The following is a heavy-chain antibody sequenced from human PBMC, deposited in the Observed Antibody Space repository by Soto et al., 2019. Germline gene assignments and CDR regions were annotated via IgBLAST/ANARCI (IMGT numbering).Heavy chain of an antibody. CDR2: MNPNSGNT. Sequence: QVQLVQSGAEVKKPGASVKVSCKASGYTFTSYDINWVRQGTGQGLEWMGWMNPNSGNTGYAQKFQGRVTMTRNTSISTAYMELSSLRSEDTAVYYCARADYYDRSGYLLPCGYWGQGTLVTVSS. CDR1: GYTFTSYD. J-gene: IGHJ4*02. D-gene: IGHD3-22*01. V-gene: IGHV1-8*01. CDR3: ARADYYDRSGYLLPCGY.